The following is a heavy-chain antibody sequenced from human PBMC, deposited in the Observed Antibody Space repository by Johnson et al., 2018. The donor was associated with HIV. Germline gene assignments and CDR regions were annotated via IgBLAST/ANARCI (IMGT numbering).Heavy chain of an antibody. V-gene: IGHV3-30*04. CDR2: ISYDGSNK. Sequence: QVQLVESGGGVVQPGRSLRLSCAASGFTFSSYAMHWVRQAPGKGLEWVAVISYDGSNKYYADSVKGRFTISRDNSKNTLYLQMNSLRAEDTDVYYCAKDRRVYYVWWSYRTSDAFDIWGQGTMVTVYS. CDR1: GFTFSSYA. J-gene: IGHJ3*02. CDR3: AKDRRVYYVWWSYRTSDAFDI. D-gene: IGHD3-16*02.